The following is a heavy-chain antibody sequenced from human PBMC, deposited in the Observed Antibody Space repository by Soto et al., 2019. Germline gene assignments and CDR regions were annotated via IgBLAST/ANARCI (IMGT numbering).Heavy chain of an antibody. D-gene: IGHD3-22*01. J-gene: IGHJ3*02. CDR2: ISGDGDST. CDR1: GFTFSSHA. Sequence: QPGGSLRLSCSASGFTFSSHAMHWVRQAPGKGLEDVSGISGDGDSTHYADSVKGRFTISRDNSKNTLYLQMSSLRAEDTAVYYCVKDLQSWFYAFDIWGQGTMVTVSS. V-gene: IGHV3-64D*06. CDR3: VKDLQSWFYAFDI.